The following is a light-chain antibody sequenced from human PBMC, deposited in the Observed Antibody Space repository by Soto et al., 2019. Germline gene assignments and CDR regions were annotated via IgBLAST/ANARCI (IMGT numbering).Light chain of an antibody. CDR1: QSVLSNC. V-gene: IGKV4-1*01. J-gene: IGKJ2*01. CDR2: WAS. Sequence: DNVMTQSPESLAVSLGERATINCKSSQSVLSNCIAWYQQKPGQPPKLLIYWASTRESGVPDRFSGSGSGTDFTLTISSLQAEDVAVYYCQQYSSAPQTFGQGTKLEIK. CDR3: QQYSSAPQT.